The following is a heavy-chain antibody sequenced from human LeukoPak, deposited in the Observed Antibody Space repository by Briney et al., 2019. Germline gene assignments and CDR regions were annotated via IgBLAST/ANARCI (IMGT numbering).Heavy chain of an antibody. CDR2: IYPADSDT. Sequence: GESLKISCKGSGYRFTRYWIGWVRQMPGKGLEWMGIIYPADSDTRYSPSFQGQVTISADKSISTAYLQWSSLKASDTAMYYCASREMATMSLFDYWGQGTLVTVSS. CDR1: GYRFTRYW. V-gene: IGHV5-51*01. CDR3: ASREMATMSLFDY. J-gene: IGHJ4*02. D-gene: IGHD5-24*01.